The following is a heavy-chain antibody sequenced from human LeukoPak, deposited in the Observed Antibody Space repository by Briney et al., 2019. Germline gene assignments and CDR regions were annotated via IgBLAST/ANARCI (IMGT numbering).Heavy chain of an antibody. V-gene: IGHV4-34*01. CDR1: GGSFSGYY. CDR3: ARGKRYVVY. Sequence: SETLSLTCAVYGGSFSGYYWSWIRQPPGKGLEWIGEINHSGSTNYIPSLKSRVTISVDTSKNQFSLKLSSVTAADTAVYYCARGKRYVVYWGQGTLVTVSS. CDR2: INHSGST. D-gene: IGHD1-1*01. J-gene: IGHJ4*02.